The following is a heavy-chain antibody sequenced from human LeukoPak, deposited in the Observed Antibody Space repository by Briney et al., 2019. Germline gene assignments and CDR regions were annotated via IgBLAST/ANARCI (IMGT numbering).Heavy chain of an antibody. CDR3: ASRAIAAAGMTD. CDR1: GFTFSSYS. CDR2: ISSSSSYI. J-gene: IGHJ4*02. D-gene: IGHD6-13*01. V-gene: IGHV3-21*01. Sequence: GGSLRLSCAASGFTFSSYSMNWARQAPGKGLEWASSISSSSSYIYYADSVKGRFTISRDNAKNSLYLQMNSLRAEDTAVYYCASRAIAAAGMTDWGQGTLVTVSS.